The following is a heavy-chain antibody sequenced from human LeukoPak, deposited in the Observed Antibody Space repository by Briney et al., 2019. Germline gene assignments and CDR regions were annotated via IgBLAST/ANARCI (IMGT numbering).Heavy chain of an antibody. Sequence: GGSLRLSCAASGFTFSSYSMNWVRQAPGKGLEWVSSISSSSSYIYYADSVKGRFTISRANAKNSLYLQMNSLRAEGTAVYYCARDATAGSSGWYIDAFDIWGQGTMVTVSS. CDR1: GFTFSSYS. V-gene: IGHV3-21*01. CDR2: ISSSSSYI. J-gene: IGHJ3*02. D-gene: IGHD6-19*01. CDR3: ARDATAGSSGWYIDAFDI.